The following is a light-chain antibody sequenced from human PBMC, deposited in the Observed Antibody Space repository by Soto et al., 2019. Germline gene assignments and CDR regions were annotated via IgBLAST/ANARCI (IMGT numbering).Light chain of an antibody. CDR1: RGHSSFA. CDR3: QTWTTGIRV. CDR2: VSRDGSH. J-gene: IGLJ3*02. Sequence: QSVLTQSPSASASLGASVRLTCTLSRGHSSFAIAWHQQQPEKGPRYLMKVSRDGSHSKGDGIPDRFSGSSSGTERYLTISSLQSEDEADYYCQTWTTGIRVFGGGTKLTVL. V-gene: IGLV4-69*01.